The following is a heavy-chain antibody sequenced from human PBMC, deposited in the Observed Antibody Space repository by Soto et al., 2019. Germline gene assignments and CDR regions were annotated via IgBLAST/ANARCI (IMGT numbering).Heavy chain of an antibody. CDR2: IIPIFGTA. V-gene: IGHV1-69*13. Sequence: SVKVSCKASGGTFSSYAISWVRQAPGQGLEWMGGIIPIFGTANYAQKFQGRVTITADESTSTAYMELSSLRSEDTAVYYCARMAYCSGGSCYSHYYYGMDVWGQGTTVTVSS. CDR3: ARMAYCSGGSCYSHYYYGMDV. CDR1: GGTFSSYA. D-gene: IGHD2-15*01. J-gene: IGHJ6*02.